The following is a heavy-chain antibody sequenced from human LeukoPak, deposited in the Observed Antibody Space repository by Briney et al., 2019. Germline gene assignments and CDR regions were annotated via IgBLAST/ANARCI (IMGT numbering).Heavy chain of an antibody. Sequence: PSETLSLTCTVSGGAISSYYWSWIRQPPGKGLECIGYIYYSGSTNYNPSLKSRVTISVDTSKNQFSLNLSSVTAADTAVYYCARSYSYYYYYYGMDVWGQGTTVTVSS. CDR2: IYYSGST. V-gene: IGHV4-59*08. D-gene: IGHD4-11*01. CDR1: GGAISSYY. J-gene: IGHJ6*02. CDR3: ARSYSYYYYYYGMDV.